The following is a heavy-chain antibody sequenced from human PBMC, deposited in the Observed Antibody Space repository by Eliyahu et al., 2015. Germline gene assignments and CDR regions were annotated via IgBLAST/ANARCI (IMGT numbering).Heavy chain of an antibody. Sequence: EVQLVESGGGLVQPGESIRLSCEASGFTFTHXGMSWVRQAPGKGLGWVAKISQDGSEAEYVDSVRGRFTISRDNAQYSVXLQMNNLRVDDTAVYYCAKDTQGPFFWSGYFHESWGQGTLVTVSS. J-gene: IGHJ4*02. CDR3: AKDTQGPFFWSGYFHES. D-gene: IGHD3-3*01. V-gene: IGHV3-7*01. CDR1: GFTFTHXG. CDR2: ISQDGSEA.